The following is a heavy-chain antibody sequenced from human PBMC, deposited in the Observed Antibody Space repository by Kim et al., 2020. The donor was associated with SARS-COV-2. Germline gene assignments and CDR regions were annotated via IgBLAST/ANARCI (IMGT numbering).Heavy chain of an antibody. V-gene: IGHV3-48*02. Sequence: GGSLRLSCAASGFTFSSYSMNWVRQAPGKGLEWVSYISSSSTIYYADSVKGRFTISRDNAKNSLYLQMNSLRDEDTAVYYCARDPRYNWNDEYYFDYWG. CDR2: ISSSSTI. D-gene: IGHD1-1*01. CDR1: GFTFSSYS. J-gene: IGHJ4*01. CDR3: ARDPRYNWNDEYYFDY.